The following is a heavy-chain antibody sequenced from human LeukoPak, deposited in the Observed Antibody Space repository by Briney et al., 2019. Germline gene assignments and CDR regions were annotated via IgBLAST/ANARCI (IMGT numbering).Heavy chain of an antibody. J-gene: IGHJ4*02. CDR3: AKEQAVAGTLYYFDY. CDR1: GFTSSSYA. CDR2: ISGSGGST. Sequence: PGGSLRLSCTASGFTSSSYAMSWVRQPPGKGLEWVSAISGSGGSTYYADSVKGWFTISRDNSKNTLYLQMNSLRAEDTAVYYCAKEQAVAGTLYYFDYWGRGTLVTVSS. D-gene: IGHD6-19*01. V-gene: IGHV3-23*01.